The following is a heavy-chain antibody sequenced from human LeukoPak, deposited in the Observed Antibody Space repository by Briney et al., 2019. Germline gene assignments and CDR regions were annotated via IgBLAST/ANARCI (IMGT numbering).Heavy chain of an antibody. J-gene: IGHJ6*04. D-gene: IGHD2/OR15-2a*01. V-gene: IGHV3-30-3*01. CDR1: GFTFSSYA. Sequence: GGSLTLSCAASGFTFSSYAMHWVRQAPGKGLEWVAVISYDGSNKYYADSVKGRFTISRDNSKNTLYLQMNSLRAEDTAVYYCARDGPLYGDVWGKGTTVTVSS. CDR3: ARDGPLYGDV. CDR2: ISYDGSNK.